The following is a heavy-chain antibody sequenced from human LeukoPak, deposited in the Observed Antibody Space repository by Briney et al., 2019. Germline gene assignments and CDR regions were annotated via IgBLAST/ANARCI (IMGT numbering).Heavy chain of an antibody. Sequence: PEGSLRLSCAGSGFTFNTYNMNWVRQAPGKGLEWVSSISSSSSYIYYADSVKGRFTISRDNAKNSLYLQMNILRAEDTAVYYCARLYDGSAYHADHFDYWGQGTLVIDSS. V-gene: IGHV3-21*01. CDR3: ARLYDGSAYHADHFDY. D-gene: IGHD3-22*01. CDR1: GFTFNTYN. J-gene: IGHJ4*02. CDR2: ISSSSSYI.